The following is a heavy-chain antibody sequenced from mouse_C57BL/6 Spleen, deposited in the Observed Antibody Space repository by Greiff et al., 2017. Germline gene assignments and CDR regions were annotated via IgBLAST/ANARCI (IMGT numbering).Heavy chain of an antibody. CDR2: ISSGGSYT. J-gene: IGHJ2*01. D-gene: IGHD1-1*01. CDR1: GFTFSSYG. CDR3: AVATVVAEGFYFDY. Sequence: EVKLMESGGDLVKPGGSLKLSCAASGFTFSSYGMSWVRQTPDKRLEWVATISSGGSYTYYPDSVKGRFTISRDNAKNTLYLQMSSLKSEDTAMYDVAVATVVAEGFYFDYWGQGTTLTVS. V-gene: IGHV5-6*01.